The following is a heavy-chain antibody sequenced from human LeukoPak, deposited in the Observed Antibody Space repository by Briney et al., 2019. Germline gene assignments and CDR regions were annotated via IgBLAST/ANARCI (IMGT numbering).Heavy chain of an antibody. V-gene: IGHV1-69*05. Sequence: SVRVSCKASGGTFISYAISGGPEAPGQGLEWMGRIIPIFGTANYAQKFQGRVTITTEESTSTAYMELSRLRAWDTAVDIGAGVRGTAWAFDICGEPTKVTVSS. CDR1: GGTFISYA. D-gene: IGHD6-13*01. J-gene: IGHJ3*02. CDR3: AGVRGTAWAFDI. CDR2: IIPIFGTA.